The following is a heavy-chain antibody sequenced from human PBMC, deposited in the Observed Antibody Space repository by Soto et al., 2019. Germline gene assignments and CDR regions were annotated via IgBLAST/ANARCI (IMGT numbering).Heavy chain of an antibody. CDR3: VRDPWARGVAY. CDR2: IYYSGST. CDR1: GGSISSGDYY. D-gene: IGHD3-16*01. J-gene: IGHJ4*02. V-gene: IGHV4-30-4*01. Sequence: SETLSLTCTVSGGSISSGDYYWSWIRQPPGKGLECIGHIYYSGSTYYNPSLKSRVTISLDTSKNQFSLKLSSVTAADTAVYFGVRDPWARGVAYWGQGTLVTVSS.